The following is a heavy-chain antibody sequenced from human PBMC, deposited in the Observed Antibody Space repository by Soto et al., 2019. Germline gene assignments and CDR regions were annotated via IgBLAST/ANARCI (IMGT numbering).Heavy chain of an antibody. J-gene: IGHJ5*02. V-gene: IGHV4-4*02. CDR1: GGAISSDDW. CDR2: IYHSGNT. Sequence: QVQLQESGPGLVKPSGTLSLTCAVSGGAISSDDWWPWVRQTPGKGLEWIGEIYHSGNTNYNPSLMSRVTIAVDKAKSQFSLRLDSVTAADTAVYYCARSDCYGVCRGKWLDPWGQGILVTVSS. D-gene: IGHD2-21*02. CDR3: ARSDCYGVCRGKWLDP.